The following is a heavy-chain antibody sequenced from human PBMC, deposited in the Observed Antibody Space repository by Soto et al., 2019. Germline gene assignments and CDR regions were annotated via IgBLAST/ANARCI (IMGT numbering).Heavy chain of an antibody. D-gene: IGHD3-22*01. Sequence: SETLSLTCAVSGVSISSSNLWSWVRQPPGKGLEWFGEIYHSGSTNYKHSLKSRVTISVDKAKNQFSLKLSTVTAADTAVYYCFCCSSGYFIFVLAWGQGTLVTVSS. CDR1: GVSISSSNL. V-gene: IGHV4-4*02. CDR2: IYHSGST. J-gene: IGHJ5*02. CDR3: FCCSSGYFIFVLA.